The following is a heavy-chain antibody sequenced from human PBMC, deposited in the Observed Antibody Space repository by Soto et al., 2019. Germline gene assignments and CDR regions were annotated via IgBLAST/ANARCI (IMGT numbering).Heavy chain of an antibody. CDR3: AREGQPGYSIAAPTIF. V-gene: IGHV1-69*13. J-gene: IGHJ3*01. Sequence: SVKVSCKASGGTFSSYAISWVRQAPGQGLEWMGGIIPIFGTANYAQKFQGRVTITADESTSTAYMELSSLRSEDTAVYYCAREGQPGYSIAAPTIFWGQGTMVTVSS. D-gene: IGHD6-6*01. CDR1: GGTFSSYA. CDR2: IIPIFGTA.